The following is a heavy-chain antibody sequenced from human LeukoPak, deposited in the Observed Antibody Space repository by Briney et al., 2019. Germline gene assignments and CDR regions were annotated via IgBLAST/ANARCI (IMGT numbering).Heavy chain of an antibody. J-gene: IGHJ4*02. CDR3: AKDFAAYYDCWSGLDY. V-gene: IGHV3-23*01. Sequence: GGSLRLSCAASGFTFSNSAMSWVRQAPGKGLEWVSAISGSGGSTYYADSVKGRFTISRDNSKNTLYLQMNSLRAEDTAVYYCAKDFAAYYDCWSGLDYWGQGTLVTVSS. CDR2: ISGSGGST. CDR1: GFTFSNSA. D-gene: IGHD3-3*01.